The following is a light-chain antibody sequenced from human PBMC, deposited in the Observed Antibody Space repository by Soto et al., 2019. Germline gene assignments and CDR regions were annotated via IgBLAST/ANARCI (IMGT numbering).Light chain of an antibody. J-gene: IGKJ4*01. Sequence: EIVLTQSPGTLSLSPGERATLSCRASQSVSSSYLAWYQQKPGQAPRLLIYGASSRATGIPDRFSGSGSGTDFTLPISRLEPEDFAVYYFQPYGSSPLTFGGGTKVEIK. V-gene: IGKV3-20*01. CDR2: GAS. CDR3: QPYGSSPLT. CDR1: QSVSSSY.